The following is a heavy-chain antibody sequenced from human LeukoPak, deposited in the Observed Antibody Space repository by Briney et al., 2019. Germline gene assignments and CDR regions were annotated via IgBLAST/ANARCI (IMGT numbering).Heavy chain of an antibody. CDR3: ARTPRITIFGVGIYYYYYMDV. D-gene: IGHD3-3*01. CDR2: IYYSGST. V-gene: IGHV4-59*01. J-gene: IGHJ6*03. Sequence: PSETLSLTCTVSGGSISSYYWSWIRQPPGKGLEWIGYIYYSGSTNYNPSLKSRVTISVDTSKNQFSLKLSSVTAADTAVYYCARTPRITIFGVGIYYYYYMDVWGKGTTVTVSS. CDR1: GGSISSYY.